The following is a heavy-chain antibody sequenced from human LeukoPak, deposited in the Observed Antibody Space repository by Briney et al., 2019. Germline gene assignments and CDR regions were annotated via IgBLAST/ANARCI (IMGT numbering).Heavy chain of an antibody. Sequence: TLSLTCTVSGGSISSGSYYWSWIRQPAGKGLEWIGRIYTSGSTNYNPSLKSRVTISVDTSKNQFSLKLSSVTAADTAVYYCAREWQYQFDYWGQGSLVAISS. D-gene: IGHD2/OR15-2a*01. V-gene: IGHV4-61*02. CDR2: IYTSGST. CDR3: AREWQYQFDY. CDR1: GGSISSGSYY. J-gene: IGHJ4*02.